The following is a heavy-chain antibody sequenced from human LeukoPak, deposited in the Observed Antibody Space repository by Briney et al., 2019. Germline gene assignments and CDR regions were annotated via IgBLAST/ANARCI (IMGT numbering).Heavy chain of an antibody. Sequence: PSETLSLTCAVYGESLNSYYWNWVRQPPGEGLEWIGEIYESGTTKYNPSLKSRVAISMVPSKQQFSLRLSSVTAADTAVYYCARGAWATRLASWGLGTPVIVSS. CDR1: GESLNSYY. CDR3: ARGAWATRLAS. J-gene: IGHJ4*02. V-gene: IGHV4-34*01. D-gene: IGHD2-15*01. CDR2: IYESGTT.